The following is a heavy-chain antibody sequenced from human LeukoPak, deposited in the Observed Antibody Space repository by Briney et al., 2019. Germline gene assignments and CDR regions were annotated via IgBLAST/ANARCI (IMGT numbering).Heavy chain of an antibody. CDR3: TRPRGVRPGRFDN. CDR2: IRSTAYGGTT. Sequence: PGRSLRLSCTTSGFTFGDYAMSWVRQAPGKGLEWVSFIRSTAYGGTTGYAASVRGRTTISRDDSRNIAYLQMNSLKTEDTAVYFCTRPRGVRPGRFDNWGQGTLVTVSP. D-gene: IGHD3-10*01. J-gene: IGHJ4*02. V-gene: IGHV3-49*04. CDR1: GFTFGDYA.